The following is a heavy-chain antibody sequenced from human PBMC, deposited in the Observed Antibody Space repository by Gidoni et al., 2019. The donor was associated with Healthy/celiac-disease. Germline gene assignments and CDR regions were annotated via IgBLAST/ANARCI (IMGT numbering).Heavy chain of an antibody. V-gene: IGHV3-23*01. CDR1: GFTFSSYA. D-gene: IGHD3-16*02. CDR3: AKRVYDYVWGSYPTRHYYFDY. Sequence: TASGFTFSSYAMSWVRQAPGKGLEWVSAISGSGGSTYYADSVKGRFTISRDNSKNTLYLQMNSLRAEDTAVYYCAKRVYDYVWGSYPTRHYYFDYWGQGTLVTVSS. J-gene: IGHJ4*02. CDR2: ISGSGGST.